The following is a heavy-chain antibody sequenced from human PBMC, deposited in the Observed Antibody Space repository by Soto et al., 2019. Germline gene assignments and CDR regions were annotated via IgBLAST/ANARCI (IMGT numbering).Heavy chain of an antibody. CDR3: ARDPDISGYYVFDY. Sequence: QVQLVESGGGVVQPGRSLRLSCAASGFTFGSYAMHWVRQAPGKGLEWVTVISYDGGNKYYADSVKGRFTISRDNSKNTLYLQMNSLRAVDTAVYYCARDPDISGYYVFDYWGQGTLVTVSS. CDR1: GFTFGSYA. CDR2: ISYDGGNK. D-gene: IGHD3-22*01. V-gene: IGHV3-30-3*01. J-gene: IGHJ4*02.